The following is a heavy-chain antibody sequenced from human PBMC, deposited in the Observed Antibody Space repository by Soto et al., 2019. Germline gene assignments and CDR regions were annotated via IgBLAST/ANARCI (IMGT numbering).Heavy chain of an antibody. CDR1: GGSFSGYY. CDR2: INHSGST. CDR3: ARGRAVGATTYFDY. Sequence: ASETLSLTCAVYGGSFSGYYWSWIRQPPGKGLEWIGEINHSGSTNYNPSLKSRVTISVDTSKNQFSLKLSSVTAADTAVYYCARGRAVGATTYFDYWGQGTLVTVSS. J-gene: IGHJ4*02. D-gene: IGHD1-26*01. V-gene: IGHV4-34*01.